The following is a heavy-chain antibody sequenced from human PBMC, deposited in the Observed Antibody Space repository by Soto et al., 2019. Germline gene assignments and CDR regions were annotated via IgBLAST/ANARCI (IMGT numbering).Heavy chain of an antibody. D-gene: IGHD6-13*01. CDR3: ARRLSSSWFPYYYYGMDV. CDR1: GGSISSGGYY. V-gene: IGHV4-31*03. Sequence: QVQLQESGPGLLKPSQTLSLTCTVSGGSISSGGYYWSWIRQHPGKGLEWIGYIYYSGSTYYNPSLKSRVTISVDTSKNQFSLKLSSVTAADTAVYYCARRLSSSWFPYYYYGMDVWGQGTTVTVSS. J-gene: IGHJ6*02. CDR2: IYYSGST.